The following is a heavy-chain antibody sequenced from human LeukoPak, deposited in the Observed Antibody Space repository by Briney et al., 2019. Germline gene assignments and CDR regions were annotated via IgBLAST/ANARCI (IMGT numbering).Heavy chain of an antibody. V-gene: IGHV4-4*02. D-gene: IGHD6-13*01. CDR1: GGSISSSNW. CDR3: ARHVSDSSSWYPFDY. Sequence: PSETLSLTCAVSGGSISSSNWWSWVRQPPGKGLEWIGEIYHSGSTNYNPSLKSRVTISVDKSKNQFSLKLSSVTAADTAVYYCARHVSDSSSWYPFDYWGQGTLVTVSS. CDR2: IYHSGST. J-gene: IGHJ4*02.